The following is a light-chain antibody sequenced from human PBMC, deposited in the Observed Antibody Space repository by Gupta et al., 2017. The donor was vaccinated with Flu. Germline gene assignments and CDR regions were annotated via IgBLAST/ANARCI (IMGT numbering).Light chain of an antibody. CDR1: QSLARNY. J-gene: IGKJ4*01. CDR3: QQYGNSPQVT. V-gene: IGKV3-20*01. CDR2: GAS. Sequence: EIVLTQSPGTLSLSPGERATLSCRASQSLARNYLAWYQQRPGQAPRLLIYGASRRATGIPVRFSGSGSGTDFTLIISRLEPEDFAVYYCQQYGNSPQVTFGGGTRVDIK.